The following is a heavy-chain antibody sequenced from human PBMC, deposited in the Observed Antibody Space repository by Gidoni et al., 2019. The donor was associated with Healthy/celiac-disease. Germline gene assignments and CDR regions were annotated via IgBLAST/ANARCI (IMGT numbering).Heavy chain of an antibody. CDR1: GGSISSSSYY. Sequence: QLQLQESGPGLVKLSETLSLTCTVSGGSISSSSYYWGWIRQPPGKGLEWIGSIYYSGSTYYNPSLKSRVTISVDTSKNQFSLKLSSVTAADTAVYYCASEHCSGGSCYSRPWYFDLWGRGTLVTVSS. CDR2: IYYSGST. D-gene: IGHD2-15*01. J-gene: IGHJ2*01. V-gene: IGHV4-39*01. CDR3: ASEHCSGGSCYSRPWYFDL.